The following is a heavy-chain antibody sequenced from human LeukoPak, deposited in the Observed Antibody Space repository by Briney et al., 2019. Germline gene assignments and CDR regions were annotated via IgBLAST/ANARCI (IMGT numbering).Heavy chain of an antibody. CDR1: GGSISSGGYS. CDR3: ARYRSSGLDA. Sequence: SETLSLTCAVSGGSISSGGYSWSWIRQPPGKGLEWIGYTYHSGTTYSNPSLKSRVTISVDRSTNQFSLKLSSVTAADTAVYYCARYRSSGLDAWGQGTTVTVSS. J-gene: IGHJ6*02. CDR2: TYHSGTT. D-gene: IGHD2-2*01. V-gene: IGHV4-30-2*01.